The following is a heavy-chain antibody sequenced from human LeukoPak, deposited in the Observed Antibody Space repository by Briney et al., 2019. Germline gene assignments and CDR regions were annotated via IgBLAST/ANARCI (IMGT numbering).Heavy chain of an antibody. CDR3: ARSSKPDY. V-gene: IGHV1-2*02. J-gene: IGHJ4*02. D-gene: IGHD2-2*01. CDR1: GYTFTSYD. Sequence: ASVKVSCKASGYTFTSYDINWVRQAPGQGLEWMGWINPNSGGTNYAQKFQGRVTMTRDTSISTAYMELSRLRSDDTAVYYCARSSKPDYWGQGTLVTVSS. CDR2: INPNSGGT.